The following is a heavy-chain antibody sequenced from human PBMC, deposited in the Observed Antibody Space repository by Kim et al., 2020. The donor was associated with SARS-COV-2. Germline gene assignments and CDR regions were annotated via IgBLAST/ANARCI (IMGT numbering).Heavy chain of an antibody. Sequence: SRVTISVDTSKNQFSLKLSSVTAADTAVYYCARHPTIAVAGTPPLYGMDVWGQGTTVTVSS. V-gene: IGHV4-39*01. J-gene: IGHJ6*02. D-gene: IGHD6-19*01. CDR3: ARHPTIAVAGTPPLYGMDV.